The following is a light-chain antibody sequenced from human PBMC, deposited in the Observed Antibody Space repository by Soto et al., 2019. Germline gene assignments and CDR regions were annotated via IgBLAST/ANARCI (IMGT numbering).Light chain of an antibody. V-gene: IGLV2-14*01. CDR1: SSDVGGYTY. CDR3: SSYTSTNSWV. J-gene: IGLJ3*02. CDR2: DVS. Sequence: QSALTQSASVSGSPGQSITISCTGTSSDVGGYTYVSWYQQHPGKAPKLIIYDVSNRPSGVSTRFSGSTSGNTASLTISGLQAEDEADYSCSSYTSTNSWVFGGGTKLTVL.